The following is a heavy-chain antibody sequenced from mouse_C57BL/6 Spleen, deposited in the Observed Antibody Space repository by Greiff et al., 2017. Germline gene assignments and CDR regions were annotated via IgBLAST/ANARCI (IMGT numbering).Heavy chain of an antibody. CDR2: IDPENGDT. J-gene: IGHJ3*01. CDR1: GFNIKDDY. D-gene: IGHD2-3*01. V-gene: IGHV14-4*01. CDR3: ATSSDGYPFAY. Sequence: VQLQQSGAELVRPGASVKLSCTASGFNIKDDYMNWVKQRPEQGLEWIGWIDPENGDTEYASKFQGKATITADTSSNTAYLQLSSLTSEETAVDYCATSSDGYPFAYWGQGTLVTVSA.